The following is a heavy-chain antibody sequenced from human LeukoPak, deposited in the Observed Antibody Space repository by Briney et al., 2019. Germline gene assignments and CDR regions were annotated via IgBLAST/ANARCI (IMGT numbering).Heavy chain of an antibody. CDR2: ISSSGSTI. CDR1: GFTFSSYE. CDR3: ARVTYYYDSSGYPLYYFDY. V-gene: IGHV3-48*03. D-gene: IGHD3-22*01. J-gene: IGHJ4*02. Sequence: GGSLRLSRAASGFTFSSYEMNWVRQAPGKGLEWVSYISSSGSTIYYADSVKGRFTISRDNAKNSLYLQMNSLRAEDTAVYYCARVTYYYDSSGYPLYYFDYWGQGTLVTVSS.